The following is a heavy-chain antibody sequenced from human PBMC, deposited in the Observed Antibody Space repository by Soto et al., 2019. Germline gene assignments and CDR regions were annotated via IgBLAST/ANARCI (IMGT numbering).Heavy chain of an antibody. CDR2: ISAHNGNT. CDR1: GYTFTSYG. J-gene: IGHJ4*02. D-gene: IGHD1-1*01. V-gene: IGHV1-18*01. CDR3: ARGRYGDY. Sequence: QVHLVQSGAEVKKPGASVKDSCKASGYTFTSYGITWVRQAPGQGLEWMGWISAHNGNTDYAQKLQGRVIVTRDTPTSTAYMERRSLRSDDTAVYYCARGRYGDYWGQEALVTVSS.